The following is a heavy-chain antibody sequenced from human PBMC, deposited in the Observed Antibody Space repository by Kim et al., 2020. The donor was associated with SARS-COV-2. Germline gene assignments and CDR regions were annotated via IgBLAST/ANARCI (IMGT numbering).Heavy chain of an antibody. D-gene: IGHD3-10*01. CDR1: GGSFSGYY. Sequence: SETLSLTCAVYGGSFSGYYWSWIRQPPGKGLEWVGEINHSGSTNYNPSLKSRLTISIDTSKNHLSLKLTSVTAADTAVYYCARGVVTMGFDYGGEGTLVT. V-gene: IGHV4-34*01. CDR3: ARGVVTMGFDY. CDR2: INHSGST. J-gene: IGHJ4*02.